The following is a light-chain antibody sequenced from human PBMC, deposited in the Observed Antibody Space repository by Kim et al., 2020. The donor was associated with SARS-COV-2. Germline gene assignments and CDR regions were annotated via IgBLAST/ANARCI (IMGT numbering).Light chain of an antibody. Sequence: ALRQTARITCAGAKTGRKTVHWYQQKPGQAPVVVIHRDNDRPCGIPERFSGSNAGNTAFLTISRAPAGDEDDYYRQVWDGTTYVFGTGTKVTVL. CDR3: QVWDGTTYV. CDR1: KTGRKT. V-gene: IGLV3-9*01. CDR2: RDN. J-gene: IGLJ1*01.